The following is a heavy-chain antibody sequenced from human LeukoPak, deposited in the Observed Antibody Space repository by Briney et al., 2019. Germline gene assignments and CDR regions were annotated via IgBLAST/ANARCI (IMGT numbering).Heavy chain of an antibody. CDR1: GFTFINYG. V-gene: IGHV3-30*02. Sequence: GGSLRLSCAASGFTFINYGMHWVRQAPGKGLEWVAFVRYDGSNTYYADSVKGRFTISRDNSKNTLYLQMNSLRAEDTAVYYCAKAGRGVIIFDYWGQGTLVTVSS. D-gene: IGHD3-10*01. CDR3: AKAGRGVIIFDY. J-gene: IGHJ4*02. CDR2: VRYDGSNT.